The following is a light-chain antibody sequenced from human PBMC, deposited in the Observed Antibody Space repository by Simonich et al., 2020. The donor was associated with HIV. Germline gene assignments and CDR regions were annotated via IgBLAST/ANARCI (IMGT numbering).Light chain of an antibody. CDR1: SGSIASKY. V-gene: IGLV6-57*03. CDR3: QSYDSSNHWV. J-gene: IGLJ3*02. CDR2: EDN. Sequence: NFILTQPHSVSESPGKTVIISCTRSSGSIASKYVQWYQQRPGSAPTTVIYEDNQRPSGVPARFSGSIDSSSNSASLTISGLKTDDEADYYCQSYDSSNHWVFGGGTKLTVL.